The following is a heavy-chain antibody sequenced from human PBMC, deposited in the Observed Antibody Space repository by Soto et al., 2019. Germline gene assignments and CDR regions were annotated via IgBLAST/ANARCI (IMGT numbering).Heavy chain of an antibody. D-gene: IGHD3-3*01. Sequence: GASVKVSCKASGFTLTSADVQWVRQTRGQRLEWIGWIVGGSGSTNYAQQFQGRLAITRDMSTSTVYMELSSLRPEDTAVYYCAADWSNRPFDFWGQGTLVTVSS. J-gene: IGHJ4*02. CDR1: GFTLTSAD. CDR2: IVGGSGST. V-gene: IGHV1-58*01. CDR3: AADWSNRPFDF.